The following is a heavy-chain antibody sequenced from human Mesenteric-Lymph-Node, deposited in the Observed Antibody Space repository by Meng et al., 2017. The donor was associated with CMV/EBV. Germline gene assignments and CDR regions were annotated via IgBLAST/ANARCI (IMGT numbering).Heavy chain of an antibody. CDR1: GDSISSSSYY. J-gene: IGHJ5*02. CDR2: ISYSGST. V-gene: IGHV4-39*01. D-gene: IGHD6-6*01. Sequence: SETLSLTCTVSGDSISSSSYYWGWIRQPPGKGLEWIGTISYSGSTYYSPSLKSRVTISVDTSKNQFSLKLSSVTAADTAVYYCARGRGQLGFNWFDPWGQGTLVTVSS. CDR3: ARGRGQLGFNWFDP.